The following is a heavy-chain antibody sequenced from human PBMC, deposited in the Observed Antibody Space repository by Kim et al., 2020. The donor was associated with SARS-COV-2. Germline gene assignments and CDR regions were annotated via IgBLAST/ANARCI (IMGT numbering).Heavy chain of an antibody. CDR3: ASSPTYNWNYDYGMDV. V-gene: IGHV3-30*09. J-gene: IGHJ6*02. Sequence: SVKGRLAISRDNSKNTLYLQMNSLRAEDTAVYYCASSPTYNWNYDYGMDVWGQGTTVTVSS. D-gene: IGHD1-7*01.